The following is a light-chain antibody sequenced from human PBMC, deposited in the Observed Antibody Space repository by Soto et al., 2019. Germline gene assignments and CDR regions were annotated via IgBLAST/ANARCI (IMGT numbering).Light chain of an antibody. Sequence: EIVLTQSPATLSLSPGERATLSCRASQSVGSFLAWYRQKSGQIPRLLIYDASKRAPGIPARFSGSGSGTDFTLTISSLEPEDFAVYYCQHRSNWLGTFGPGTKIDIK. J-gene: IGKJ3*01. CDR1: QSVGSF. CDR2: DAS. CDR3: QHRSNWLGT. V-gene: IGKV3-11*01.